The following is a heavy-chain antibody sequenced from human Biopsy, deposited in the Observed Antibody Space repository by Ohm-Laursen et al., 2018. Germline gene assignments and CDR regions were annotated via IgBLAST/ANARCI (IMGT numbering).Heavy chain of an antibody. CDR2: TDTTSGTK. CDR3: VRGWWNRSSLFLDH. CDR1: GFPLTGFS. V-gene: IGHV3-48*01. D-gene: IGHD1/OR15-1a*01. Sequence: LRLSCAASGFPLTGFSMDWVRQAPGKGLEWVSYTDTTSGTKFYADSVKGRFTISRDNAKNSLYLQMTSLRAEDTAVYFCVRGWWNRSSLFLDHWGQGSLVTVSS. J-gene: IGHJ4*02.